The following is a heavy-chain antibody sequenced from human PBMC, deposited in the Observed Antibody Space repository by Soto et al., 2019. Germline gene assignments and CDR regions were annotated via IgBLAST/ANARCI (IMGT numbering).Heavy chain of an antibody. CDR3: AKPTVAGSNDLDY. Sequence: QVQLVESGGGVVQPGRSLRLSCAASGFTFSSYGMHWVRQAPGKGLEWVAVTSYDESSKYYADSVKGRFTISRDNSKNTLYLQMNSLRIEDTAVYYCAKPTVAGSNDLDYWGQGTLVTASS. V-gene: IGHV3-30*18. CDR2: TSYDESSK. J-gene: IGHJ4*02. D-gene: IGHD6-19*01. CDR1: GFTFSSYG.